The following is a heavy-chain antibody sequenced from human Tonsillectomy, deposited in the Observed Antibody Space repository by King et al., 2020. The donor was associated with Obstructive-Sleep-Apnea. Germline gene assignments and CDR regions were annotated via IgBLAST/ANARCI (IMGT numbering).Heavy chain of an antibody. J-gene: IGHJ4*02. V-gene: IGHV3-7*01. CDR1: GFTFSSYW. CDR2: IKQDGSQK. D-gene: IGHD3-10*01. CDR3: ARARETYYYGSGSYFSDY. Sequence: DVQLVESGGGLVQPGGSLRLSCAASGFTFSSYWMSWVRQAPGKGLEWVANIKQDGSQKYYVDSVKGRFTISRDNAKNSLYLQMNSLRAEDTAVYYCARARETYYYGSGSYFSDYGGQGTLVTVSS.